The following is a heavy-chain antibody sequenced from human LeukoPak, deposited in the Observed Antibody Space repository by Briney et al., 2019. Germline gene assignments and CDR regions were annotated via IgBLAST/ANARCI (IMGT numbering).Heavy chain of an antibody. CDR3: ARGIYCSGGSCYSGYYYGVDV. CDR1: GFTFSSYE. CDR2: ISSSGTNI. J-gene: IGHJ6*04. V-gene: IGHV3-48*03. D-gene: IGHD2-15*01. Sequence: GGSLRLSCAASGFTFSSYEMNWVRQAPGTGLEWISYISSSGTNIYYADSVEGRFTISRDNAKNSLYLEMNSLRAEDTALYYCARGIYCSGGSCYSGYYYGVDVWGKGTTVTVSS.